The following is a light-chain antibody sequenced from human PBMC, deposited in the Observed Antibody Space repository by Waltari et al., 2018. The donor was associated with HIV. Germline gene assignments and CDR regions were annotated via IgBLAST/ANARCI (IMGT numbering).Light chain of an antibody. CDR3: SSYAGNHNHV. CDR2: EVS. Sequence: QSALIQPPSASASPGQSVTISCTGTSSDVGGYNSVSWYQQHPGKAPKLMIYEVSKWPSGFPDRFSGSKSGNTASLTVSGLQAEDEAEYYCSSYAGNHNHVFGSGTKLTVL. J-gene: IGLJ1*01. CDR1: SSDVGGYNS. V-gene: IGLV2-8*01.